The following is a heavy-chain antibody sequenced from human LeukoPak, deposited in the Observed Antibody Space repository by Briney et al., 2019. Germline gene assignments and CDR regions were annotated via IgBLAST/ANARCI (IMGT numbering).Heavy chain of an antibody. CDR3: ARLATYRSGYFDY. Sequence: GESLKISCQASGYKITSQWIAWVRQMPGKSPEWMGIIYPGDSDTRYSPSFQGQVVISVDKSSNVAYLQWTTLKASDTAMYYCARLATYRSGYFDYWGQGTLVTVSS. J-gene: IGHJ4*02. D-gene: IGHD3-22*01. V-gene: IGHV5-51*01. CDR2: IYPGDSDT. CDR1: GYKITSQW.